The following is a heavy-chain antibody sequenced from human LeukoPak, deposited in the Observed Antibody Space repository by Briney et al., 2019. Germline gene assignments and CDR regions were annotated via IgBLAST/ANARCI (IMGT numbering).Heavy chain of an antibody. J-gene: IGHJ4*02. Sequence: GSLPVSSAGSGLTFSSHGMSWVRQAPGKGLEWVSLISGSGGGTYYADSVKGRFTISRDNSKNTLYLQMDSLRADDTAVYYCANCPSPTSFYVTQLQYWGQRSL. CDR1: GLTFSSHG. CDR2: ISGSGGGT. D-gene: IGHD2-2*01. V-gene: IGHV3-23*01. CDR3: ANCPSPTSFYVTQLQY.